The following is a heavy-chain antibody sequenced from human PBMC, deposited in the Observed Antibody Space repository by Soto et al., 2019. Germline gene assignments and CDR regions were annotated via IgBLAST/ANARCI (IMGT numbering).Heavy chain of an antibody. V-gene: IGHV1-3*01. J-gene: IGHJ5*02. Sequence: QVQLVQSGAEVKKPGASVKVSCKASGYTFTSYAMHWVRQAPGQRLEWMGWINAGNGNTKYSQKFQGRVTITRDTSGSTAYMELSSLRSEDTAVYYCARDRHVVVVVAATPGVWFDPWGQGTLVTVSS. CDR3: ARDRHVVVVVAATPGVWFDP. CDR1: GYTFTSYA. CDR2: INAGNGNT. D-gene: IGHD2-15*01.